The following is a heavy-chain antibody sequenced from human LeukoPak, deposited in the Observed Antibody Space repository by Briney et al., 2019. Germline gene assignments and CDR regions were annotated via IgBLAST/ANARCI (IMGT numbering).Heavy chain of an antibody. J-gene: IGHJ4*02. CDR3: AKVGDYDLSYFDN. Sequence: TGGSLRLSCAASGFTFSRCWMSWVRQAPGKGLEWVANIHQDGSDKYYVDSVKGRVTISRDNAKNSLYLQMNSLRAEDTAVYYCAKVGDYDLSYFDNWGQGTLVTVSS. D-gene: IGHD4-17*01. V-gene: IGHV3-7*03. CDR2: IHQDGSDK. CDR1: GFTFSRCW.